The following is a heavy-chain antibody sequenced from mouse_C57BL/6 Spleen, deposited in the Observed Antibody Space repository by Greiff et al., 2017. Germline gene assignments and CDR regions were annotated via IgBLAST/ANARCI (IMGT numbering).Heavy chain of an antibody. CDR3: ARGGLYDYDVRWYFAV. CDR1: GYTFTSYW. Sequence: QVQLQQPGAELVKPGASVKLSCKASGYTFTSYWMHWVKQRPGQGLEWIGMIHPNSGSTNYNEKFKSKATLTVDKSSSTAYMQLSSLTSEASAFYYWARGGLYDYDVRWYFAVWGTGTTVTVSS. J-gene: IGHJ1*03. CDR2: IHPNSGST. D-gene: IGHD2-4*01. V-gene: IGHV1-64*01.